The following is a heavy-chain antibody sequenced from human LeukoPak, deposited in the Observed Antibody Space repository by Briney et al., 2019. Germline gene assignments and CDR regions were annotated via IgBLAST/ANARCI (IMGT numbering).Heavy chain of an antibody. CDR2: IYSGGST. V-gene: IGHV3-66*01. D-gene: IGHD3-10*01. CDR3: ARVLAMVRGVIDY. CDR1: GFTVSSNY. Sequence: GGSLRLSCAASGFTVSSNYMSWVRQAPGKGLEWVSVIYSGGSTYYADSVKGRFTISRDNSKSTLYLQMNSLRAEDTAVYYCARVLAMVRGVIDYWGQGTLVTVSS. J-gene: IGHJ4*02.